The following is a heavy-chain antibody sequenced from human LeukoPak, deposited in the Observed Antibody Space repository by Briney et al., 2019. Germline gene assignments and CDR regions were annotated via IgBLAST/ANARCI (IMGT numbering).Heavy chain of an antibody. CDR3: ARDKGSSGYYEGFGY. CDR2: IIPIFGTA. J-gene: IGHJ4*02. V-gene: IGHV1-69*13. Sequence: SVKVSCKASGGTFSSYAISWVRQAPGQGLEWMGGIIPIFGTANYAQKSQGRVTITADESTSTAYMELSSLRSEDTAVYYCARDKGSSGYYEGFGYWGQGTLVIVSS. CDR1: GGTFSSYA. D-gene: IGHD3-22*01.